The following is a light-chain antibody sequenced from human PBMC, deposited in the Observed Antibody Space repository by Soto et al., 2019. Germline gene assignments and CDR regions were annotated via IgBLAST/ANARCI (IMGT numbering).Light chain of an antibody. V-gene: IGKV3-20*01. J-gene: IGKJ1*01. CDR2: GAA. Sequence: IVLTQSPGTLYLSPGERATLSCRASQSVRSTYLAWYQQRPGQAPRLLIYGAAIRDTGIPDRFSGIGSGTDFTLTISRLEPADSAVYYCHNYSSSRKTFGQGTKVELK. CDR1: QSVRSTY. CDR3: HNYSSSRKT.